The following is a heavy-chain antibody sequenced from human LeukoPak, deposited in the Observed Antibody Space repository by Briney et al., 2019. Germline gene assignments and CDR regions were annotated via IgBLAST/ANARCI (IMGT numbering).Heavy chain of an antibody. CDR1: GGTFSSYA. V-gene: IGHV1-69*13. CDR2: IIPIFGTA. Sequence: ASVKVSCKASGGTFSSYAISWVRQAPGQGLEWMGGIIPIFGTANYAQKFQGRVTITADESTSTAYMELSSLRSEDTAVYYCARPGEVGTAMVTFHYWGQGTLVTVSS. D-gene: IGHD5-18*01. CDR3: ARPGEVGTAMVTFHY. J-gene: IGHJ4*02.